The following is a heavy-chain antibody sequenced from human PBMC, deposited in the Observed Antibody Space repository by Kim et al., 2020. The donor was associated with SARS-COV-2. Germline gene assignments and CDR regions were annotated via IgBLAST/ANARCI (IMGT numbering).Heavy chain of an antibody. CDR3: ARCSQADVGYYYYYGMDV. CDR1: GGSISSYY. D-gene: IGHD2-15*01. Sequence: SETLSLTCTVSGGSISSYYWSWIRQPPGKGLEWIGYIYYSGSTNYNPSLKSRVTISVDTSKNQFSLKLSSVTAADTAVYYCARCSQADVGYYYYYGMDVWGQGTTVTVSS. V-gene: IGHV4-59*01. J-gene: IGHJ6*02. CDR2: IYYSGST.